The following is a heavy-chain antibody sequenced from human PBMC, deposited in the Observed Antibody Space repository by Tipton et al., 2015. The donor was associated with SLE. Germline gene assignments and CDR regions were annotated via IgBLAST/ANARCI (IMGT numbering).Heavy chain of an antibody. D-gene: IGHD2-8*01. V-gene: IGHV3-64*01. Sequence: SLRLSCAASGFTFKNYGMYWVRQAPGKGLEYVSAIRSDGVSKDYANSVRGRFTISRDNSKNTLYLQMNSLRAEDTAVYYCASTLMDYFDYWGQGTLVTVSS. CDR2: IRSDGVSK. J-gene: IGHJ4*02. CDR1: GFTFKNYG. CDR3: ASTLMDYFDY.